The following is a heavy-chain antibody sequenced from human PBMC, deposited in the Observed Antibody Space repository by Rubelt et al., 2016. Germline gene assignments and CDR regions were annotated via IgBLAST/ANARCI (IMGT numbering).Heavy chain of an antibody. Sequence: QVQLVQSGAEVREPGASVKVSCTASGYIFTNHGISWVRLAPGQGLEWMGWVSQYNSDKNYAQKDQSSITLTTEQSPNPAYMELWSLGSDDTAMYYCATGASLIRGFDYWGQGTRVTVSS. D-gene: IGHD3-10*01. V-gene: IGHV1-18*01. CDR2: VSQYNSDK. J-gene: IGHJ4*02. CDR3: ATGASLIRGFDY. CDR1: GYIFTNHG.